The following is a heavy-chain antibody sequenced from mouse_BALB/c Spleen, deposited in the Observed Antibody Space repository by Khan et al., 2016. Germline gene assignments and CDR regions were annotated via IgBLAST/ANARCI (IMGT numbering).Heavy chain of an antibody. J-gene: IGHJ2*01. CDR3: SRASRMGCNCPVDN. CDR2: INPSSAYT. D-gene: IGHD2-1*01. CDR1: GYTFTSYT. V-gene: IGHV1-4*01. Sequence: VQLQESGAELARPGASVKMSCKASGYTFTSYTMHWVKQRPGQGLEWIGYINPSSAYTNYNQKFKDKATSTADKSSSTAYMQLSSLTSEDSAVXCCSRASRMGCNCPVDNWGQGTTLTVSS.